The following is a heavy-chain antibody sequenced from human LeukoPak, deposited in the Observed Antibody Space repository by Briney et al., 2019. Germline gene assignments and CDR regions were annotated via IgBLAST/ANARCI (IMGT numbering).Heavy chain of an antibody. CDR2: IRSKANSYAT. V-gene: IGHV3-73*01. J-gene: IGHJ4*02. Sequence: GGSLRLSCAASGFTFSSYAMSWVRQASGKGLEWVGRIRSKANSYATAYAASVKGRFTISRDDSKNTAYLQMNSLKTEDTAVYYCTRQAPFSSSLVLYFDYWGQGTLVTVSS. CDR3: TRQAPFSSSLVLYFDY. D-gene: IGHD6-6*01. CDR1: GFTFSSYA.